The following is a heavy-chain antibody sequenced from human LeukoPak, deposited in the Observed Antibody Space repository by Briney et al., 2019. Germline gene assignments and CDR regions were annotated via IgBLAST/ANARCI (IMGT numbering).Heavy chain of an antibody. J-gene: IGHJ4*02. D-gene: IGHD3-9*01. CDR3: ARDPLHYDILTGFSSRGVDS. CDR1: GGSISSGDYY. Sequence: PSQTLSITCTVSGGSISSGDYYCSWIRQPPGKGLEWIGYIYYSGSTYYNPSLKSRVTISVDTSKNQFSLKLSSVTAADTAVYYCARDPLHYDILTGFSSRGVDSWGQGTLVTVSS. CDR2: IYYSGST. V-gene: IGHV4-30-4*01.